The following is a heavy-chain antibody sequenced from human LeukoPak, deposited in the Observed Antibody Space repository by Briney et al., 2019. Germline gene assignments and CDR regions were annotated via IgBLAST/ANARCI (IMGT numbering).Heavy chain of an antibody. D-gene: IGHD3-10*01. CDR3: ARGMYYYASGSGYNWFDP. Sequence: SETLSLTCAVSGYPISSGYYWGWIRQPPGKGLEWMGSLYHTGSTYYNPSPKSRVTISVDPSKNQFSLKLSSVPAADTAVYFCARGMYYYASGSGYNWFDPWGQGTLVTVSS. J-gene: IGHJ5*02. CDR2: LYHTGST. V-gene: IGHV4-38-2*01. CDR1: GYPISSGYY.